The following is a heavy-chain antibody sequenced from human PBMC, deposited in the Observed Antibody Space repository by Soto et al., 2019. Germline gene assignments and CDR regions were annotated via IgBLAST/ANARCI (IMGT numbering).Heavy chain of an antibody. D-gene: IGHD6-19*01. CDR1: GFTFSSYG. Sequence: GGSLRLSCAASGFTFSSYGMHWVRQAPGKGLEWVAVIWYDGSNKYYADSVKGRFTISRDNSKNTLYLQMNSLRAEDTAVYYCARTIDIAVAGNYYYGMDVWGQGTTVTVSS. V-gene: IGHV3-33*01. CDR3: ARTIDIAVAGNYYYGMDV. J-gene: IGHJ6*02. CDR2: IWYDGSNK.